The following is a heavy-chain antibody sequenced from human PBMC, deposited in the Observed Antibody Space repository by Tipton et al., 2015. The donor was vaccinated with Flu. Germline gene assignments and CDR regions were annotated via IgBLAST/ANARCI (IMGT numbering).Heavy chain of an antibody. CDR3: ARGPWIQLGPNWFDP. D-gene: IGHD5-18*01. V-gene: IGHV4-38-2*02. CDR2: IYHTGST. Sequence: TLSLTCIVSGYSISSGYYWGWIRQPPGKGLEWIGSIYHTGSTYYNPSLKSRVTISVDTSKNQFSLKLSSVTAADTAVYYCARGPWIQLGPNWFDPWGQGTLVTVSS. J-gene: IGHJ5*02. CDR1: GYSISSGYY.